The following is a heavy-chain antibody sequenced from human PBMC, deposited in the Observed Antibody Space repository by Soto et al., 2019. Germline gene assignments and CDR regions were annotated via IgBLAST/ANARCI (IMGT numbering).Heavy chain of an antibody. CDR2: IYYSGST. D-gene: IGHD2-21*01. V-gene: IGHV4-61*07. J-gene: IGHJ2*01. CDR3: ARHLSVLFFQAEDGIRDL. Sequence: SWIRQPPGKGLEWIGYIYYSGSTNYNPSLKSRVTISVDTSKDQFSLKLSSVTAADTAVYYCARHLSVLFFQAEDGIRDL.